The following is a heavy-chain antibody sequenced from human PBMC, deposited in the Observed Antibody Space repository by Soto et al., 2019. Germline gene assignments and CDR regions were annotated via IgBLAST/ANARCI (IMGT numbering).Heavy chain of an antibody. V-gene: IGHV1-18*04. Sequence: QVQLLQSGAEVKKPGASVKVSCKASGYTFTSYGISWVRQAPGQGLEWLGWISAYNGNTNYAQKLQGRVTMTTATSKSTAYMELRSLSSDDKAVYYCARDSGALGYCRGGSCYADYWGQGTLVTVSS. CDR1: GYTFTSYG. J-gene: IGHJ4*02. CDR3: ARDSGALGYCRGGSCYADY. D-gene: IGHD2-15*01. CDR2: ISAYNGNT.